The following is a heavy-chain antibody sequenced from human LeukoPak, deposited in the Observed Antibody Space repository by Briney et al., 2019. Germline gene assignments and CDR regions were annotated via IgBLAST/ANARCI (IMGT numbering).Heavy chain of an antibody. CDR1: GGSISSGGYY. J-gene: IGHJ6*03. CDR2: IYHSGST. Sequence: PSQTLSLTCTVSGGSISSGGYYWSWIRQPPGKGLEWIGYIYHSGSTYYNPSLKSRVTISVDRSKNQFSLKLSSVTAADTAVYYCTRGRGVTEEGYMDVWGKGTTVTVSS. CDR3: TRGRGVTEEGYMDV. D-gene: IGHD3-10*01. V-gene: IGHV4-30-2*01.